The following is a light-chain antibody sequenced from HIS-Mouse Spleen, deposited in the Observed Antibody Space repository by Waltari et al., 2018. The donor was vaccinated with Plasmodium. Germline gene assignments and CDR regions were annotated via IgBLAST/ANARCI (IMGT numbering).Light chain of an antibody. V-gene: IGLV1-47*01. CDR1: SSNIGSNY. CDR2: RNN. J-gene: IGLJ2*01. CDR3: AAWDDSLSVV. Sequence: QSVLTQPPSASGTPGQRVTISCSGSSSNIGSNYVYWYQQLPGTAPKRLIYRNNQRPSGGPDRFSGSKSGTSASLAIRGLRSEDEAEYYCAAWDDSLSVVFGGGTKLTVL.